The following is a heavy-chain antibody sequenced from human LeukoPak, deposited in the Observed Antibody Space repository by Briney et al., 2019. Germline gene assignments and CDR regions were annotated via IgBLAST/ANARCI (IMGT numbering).Heavy chain of an antibody. CDR3: ARARVYDYVWGSYRHTFLDY. CDR2: INHSGST. D-gene: IGHD3-16*02. Sequence: SETLSLTCAVYGGSFGGYYWSWLRQPPGKGLEWIGEINHSGSTNYNPSLKSRVTISVDTSKNQFSLKLSSVTAADTAVYYCARARVYDYVWGSYRHTFLDYWGQGTLVTVSS. J-gene: IGHJ4*02. CDR1: GGSFGGYY. V-gene: IGHV4-34*01.